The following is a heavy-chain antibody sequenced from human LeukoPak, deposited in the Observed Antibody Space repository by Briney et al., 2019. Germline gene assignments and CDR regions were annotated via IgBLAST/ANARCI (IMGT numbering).Heavy chain of an antibody. CDR3: AKDNGYSYGRGLFDY. D-gene: IGHD5-18*01. Sequence: PGGSLRLSCAASGFTFSSYGMHWVRQAPGKGLEWVAVIWYDGSNKYYADSVKGRFTISRDNSKNTLYLQMNSLRAEDTAVYYCAKDNGYSYGRGLFDYWGQGTLVTVSS. J-gene: IGHJ4*02. CDR1: GFTFSSYG. V-gene: IGHV3-33*06. CDR2: IWYDGSNK.